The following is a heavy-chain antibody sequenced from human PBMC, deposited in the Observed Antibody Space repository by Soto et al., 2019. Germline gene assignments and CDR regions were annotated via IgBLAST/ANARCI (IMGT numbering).Heavy chain of an antibody. J-gene: IGHJ4*02. CDR3: ARAQRRYTNLEY. CDR2: IYHTETT. Sequence: SETLSLTCAVSGGSISTNNWWNWVRQPPGKGLEWIGEIYHTETTNYSPSLKSRVTISVDKSRNQFSLRLTSVTTANTAVYYCARAQRRYTNLEYWGQGTLVTVSS. CDR1: GGSISTNNW. D-gene: IGHD3-16*02. V-gene: IGHV4-4*02.